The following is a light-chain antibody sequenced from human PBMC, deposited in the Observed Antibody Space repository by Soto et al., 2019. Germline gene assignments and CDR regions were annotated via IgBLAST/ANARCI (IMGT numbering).Light chain of an antibody. V-gene: IGLV2-23*01. CDR3: CSSAPESTYV. J-gene: IGLJ1*01. Sequence: QSVLAQPASVSGSPGQSITISCTGTSSDVGAYYSVSWYQQHPHRAPQVIIYKGTQRPSGVSNRFSGSTSGNAASLTISALQTDDEADYFCCSSAPESTYVCGTGTKVTVL. CDR2: KGT. CDR1: SSDVGAYYS.